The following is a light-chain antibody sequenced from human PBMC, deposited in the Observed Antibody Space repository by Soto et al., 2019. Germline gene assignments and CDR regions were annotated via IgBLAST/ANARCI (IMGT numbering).Light chain of an antibody. Sequence: IVMTQSPATLSVSPGERATLFCRASQSVSSNLAWYQQKPGQAPRLLIYGASTRATGIPARFSGSGSGTGFNPTISSLQSEDVAVYYCQQYNNWRPYTFGNGSKLEIK. V-gene: IGKV3-15*01. CDR3: QQYNNWRPYT. CDR1: QSVSSN. J-gene: IGKJ2*01. CDR2: GAS.